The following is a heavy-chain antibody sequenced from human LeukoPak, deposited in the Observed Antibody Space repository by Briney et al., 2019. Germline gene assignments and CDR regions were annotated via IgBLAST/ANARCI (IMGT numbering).Heavy chain of an antibody. CDR3: ARGVGAVGDY. CDR1: GYTFTEND. V-gene: IGHV1-8*01. Sequence: ASVKVSCKASGYTFTENDINWVRQAGGQGLEWMGWMNPGSGNSASAQRFQGRVTMTRDTSMNTANMELSSLRSEDTAIYYCARGVGAVGDYWGQGTPVTVSS. J-gene: IGHJ4*02. D-gene: IGHD1-26*01. CDR2: MNPGSGNS.